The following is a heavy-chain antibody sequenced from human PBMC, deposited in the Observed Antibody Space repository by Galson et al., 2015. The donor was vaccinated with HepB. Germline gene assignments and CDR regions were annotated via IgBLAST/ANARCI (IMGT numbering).Heavy chain of an antibody. CDR3: TYGSGTNGYFDY. CDR2: IIPIFGTA. J-gene: IGHJ4*02. D-gene: IGHD3-10*01. V-gene: IGHV1-69*13. Sequence: SVKVSCKASGGTFSSYAISWVRQAPGQGLEWMGGIIPIFGTANYAQKFQGRVTITADESTSTAYMELSSLRSEDTAVYYCTYGSGTNGYFDYWGQGTLVTVSS. CDR1: GGTFSSYA.